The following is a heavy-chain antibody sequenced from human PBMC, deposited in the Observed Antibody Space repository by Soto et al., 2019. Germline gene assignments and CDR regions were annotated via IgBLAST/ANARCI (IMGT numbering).Heavy chain of an antibody. CDR1: GGSFSGYY. V-gene: IGHV4-34*01. CDR2: INHSGST. D-gene: IGHD3-9*01. CDR3: ARGPRYYDILTGRKYYYYYYMDV. Sequence: SETLSLTCAVYGGSFSGYYWSWIRQPPGKGLEWIGEINHSGSTNYNPSLKSRVTISVDTSKNQFSLKLSSVTAADTAVYYCARGPRYYDILTGRKYYYYYYMDVWGKGTTVTVSS. J-gene: IGHJ6*03.